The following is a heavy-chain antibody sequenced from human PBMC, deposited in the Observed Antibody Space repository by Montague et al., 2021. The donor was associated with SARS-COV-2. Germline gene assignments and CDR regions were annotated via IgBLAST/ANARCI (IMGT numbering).Heavy chain of an antibody. D-gene: IGHD5-24*01. CDR1: RGIKGEY. CDR2: IDCRGAT. J-gene: IGHJ5*02. CDR3: AREDRWNWFDP. Sequence: SETLSLTCSRLCRGIKGEYGSWNGRTPGKRLEWIGYIDCRGATNYNPSLKSRVTFSTDTSKNQFSLKLISVTAADTAVYSCAREDRWNWFDPWGQGVLVTVSS. V-gene: IGHV4-59*01.